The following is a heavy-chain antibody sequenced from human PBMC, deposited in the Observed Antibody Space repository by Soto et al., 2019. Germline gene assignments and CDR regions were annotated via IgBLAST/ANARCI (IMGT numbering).Heavy chain of an antibody. CDR3: ARDLGYYDSSGYFDY. V-gene: IGHV3-11*01. CDR1: GFTFSDHY. CDR2: INSSGDII. Sequence: QVQLVESGGGLVKPGGSLRLSCAASGFTFSDHYMSWIRQAPGKGLEWVSDINSSGDIIYYADSVKGRFTISRDNSKNSMYLQMNSLRAEDTAVYYCARDLGYYDSSGYFDYWGQGTLVTVSS. J-gene: IGHJ4*02. D-gene: IGHD3-22*01.